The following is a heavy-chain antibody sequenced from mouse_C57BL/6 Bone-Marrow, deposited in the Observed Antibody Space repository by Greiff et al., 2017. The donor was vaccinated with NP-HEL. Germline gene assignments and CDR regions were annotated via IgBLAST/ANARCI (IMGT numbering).Heavy chain of an antibody. V-gene: IGHV3-8*01. CDR1: GYSITSDY. CDR2: ISYSGST. CDR3: ARRSPIDYGYDAGFDY. D-gene: IGHD2-2*01. Sequence: VQLKESGPGLAKPSQTLSLTCSVTGYSITSDYWNWIRKFPGNKLEYMGYISYSGSTYYNPSLKSRISITRDTSKNQYYLQLNSVTTEDTATYDCARRSPIDYGYDAGFDYWGQGTTLTVSS. J-gene: IGHJ2*01.